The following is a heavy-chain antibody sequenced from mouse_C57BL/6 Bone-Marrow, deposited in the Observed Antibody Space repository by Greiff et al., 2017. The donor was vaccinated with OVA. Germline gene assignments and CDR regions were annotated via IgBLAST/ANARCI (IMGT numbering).Heavy chain of an antibody. CDR3: ARSLTTVVLDY. CDR2: INPYNGGT. Sequence: EVQLQQSGPVLVKPGASVKMSCKASGYTFTDYYMNWVKQSHGKSLEWIGVINPYNGGTSYNQKFKGKATLTVDKSSSTAYMELNSLTSEDSAVHYCARSLTTVVLDYWGQGTTLTVSS. V-gene: IGHV1-19*01. J-gene: IGHJ2*01. CDR1: GYTFTDYY. D-gene: IGHD1-1*01.